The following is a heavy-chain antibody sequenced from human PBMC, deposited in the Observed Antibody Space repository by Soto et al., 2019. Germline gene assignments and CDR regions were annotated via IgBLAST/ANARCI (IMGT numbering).Heavy chain of an antibody. CDR2: LSYDGSKT. CDR3: ARGGYGSSWDFDY. V-gene: IGHV3-30*04. J-gene: IGHJ4*02. D-gene: IGHD6-13*01. CDR1: GFTFTNYA. Sequence: GESLKISCAASGFTFTNYALHWVRQTPGKGLEWVAVLSYDGSKTYYAGSVKGRFTISRDISRDALYLQMNSLRPEDAAVYYCARGGYGSSWDFDYWGQGTLVTVSS.